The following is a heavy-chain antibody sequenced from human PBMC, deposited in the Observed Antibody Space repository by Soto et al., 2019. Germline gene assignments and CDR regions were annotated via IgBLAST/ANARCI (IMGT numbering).Heavy chain of an antibody. CDR2: ISYDGSNK. Sequence: QVQLVESRGGVVQPGRSLRLSCAASGFTFSSYAMHWVRQAPGKGLEWVAVISYDGSNKYYADSVKGRFTISRDNSKNTLYLQMNSLRAEDTAVYYCASPRYFDLWGRGTLVTVSS. CDR1: GFTFSSYA. V-gene: IGHV3-30-3*01. J-gene: IGHJ2*01. CDR3: ASPRYFDL.